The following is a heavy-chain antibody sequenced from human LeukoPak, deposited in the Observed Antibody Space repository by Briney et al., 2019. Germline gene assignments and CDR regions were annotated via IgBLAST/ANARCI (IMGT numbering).Heavy chain of an antibody. CDR2: INPNSGGT. J-gene: IGHJ4*02. CDR1: GYTFTGYY. V-gene: IGHV1-2*02. CDR3: ARAGYYYGSGSTTD. D-gene: IGHD3-10*01. Sequence: ASVKVSCKASGYTFTGYYMHWVRQAPGQGLEWMGWINPNSGGTNYAQKFQGRVTITADKSTSTAYMELSSLRSEDTAVYYCARAGYYYGSGSTTDWGQGTLVTVSS.